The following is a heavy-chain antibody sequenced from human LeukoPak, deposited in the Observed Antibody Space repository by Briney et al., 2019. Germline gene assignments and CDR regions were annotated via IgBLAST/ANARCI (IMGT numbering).Heavy chain of an antibody. D-gene: IGHD4-17*01. CDR1: GGSFSGYY. CDR2: INHSGST. CDR3: ARGLDYGDLTDYFDY. J-gene: IGHJ4*02. Sequence: SETLSLTCAVYGGSFSGYYWSWIRQPPGKGLDWNGEINHSGSTNYNPSLKSRVTISVDTSKNQFSLKLSSVTAADTAVYYCARGLDYGDLTDYFDYWGQGTLVTVSS. V-gene: IGHV4-34*01.